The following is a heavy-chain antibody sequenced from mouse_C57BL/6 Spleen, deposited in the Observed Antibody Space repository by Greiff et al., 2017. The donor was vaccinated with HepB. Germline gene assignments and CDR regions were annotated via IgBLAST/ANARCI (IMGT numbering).Heavy chain of an antibody. CDR3: ARARRNDYDYFDY. V-gene: IGHV5-16*01. CDR2: INYDGSST. Sequence: EVKVVESEGGLVQPGSSMKLSCTASGFTFSDYYMAWVRQVPEKGLELVANINYDGSSTYYLDSLKSRFIISRDNAKNILYLQMSSLKSEDTATYYCARARRNDYDYFDYWGQGTTLTVSS. CDR1: GFTFSDYY. J-gene: IGHJ2*01. D-gene: IGHD2-4*01.